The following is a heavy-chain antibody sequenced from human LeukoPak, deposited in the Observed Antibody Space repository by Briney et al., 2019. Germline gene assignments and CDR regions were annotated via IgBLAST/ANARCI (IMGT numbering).Heavy chain of an antibody. CDR2: IKHDGSEK. CDR3: ATDRGWRTSGYYLYYFEY. V-gene: IGHV3-7*03. D-gene: IGHD3-3*01. Sequence: QPGGSLRLSCVASGFTFSHSWMTWVRQAPGKGLEWVASIKHDGSEKYYVDSVRGRFTISRDNTMNSLYLQMSSLRAEDTAVYYCATDRGWRTSGYYLYYFEYWGQGTLVTYSS. CDR1: GFTFSHSW. J-gene: IGHJ4*02.